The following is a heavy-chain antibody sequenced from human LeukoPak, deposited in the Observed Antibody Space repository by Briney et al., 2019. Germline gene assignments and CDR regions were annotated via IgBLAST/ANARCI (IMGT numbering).Heavy chain of an antibody. CDR3: ARDPAPLGYCSGGSCYPFDP. V-gene: IGHV4-39*07. J-gene: IGHJ5*02. CDR2: IYDGGST. CDR1: GGSISSSSYY. D-gene: IGHD2-15*01. Sequence: SETLSPTCTVSGGSISSSSYYWGWIRQPPGKGLEWIGSIYDGGSTYYNPSLKSRVTISVDTSKNQFSLKLSSVTAADTAVYYCARDPAPLGYCSGGSCYPFDPWGQGTLVTVSS.